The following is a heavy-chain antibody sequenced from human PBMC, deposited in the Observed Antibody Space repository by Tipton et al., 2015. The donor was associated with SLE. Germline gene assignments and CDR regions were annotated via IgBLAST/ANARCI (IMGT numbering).Heavy chain of an antibody. CDR1: GYSFTNYW. CDR3: AEGPDWYLVDY. Sequence: QLVQSGAEVKKPGESLKISGKASGYSFTNYWIGWVRQMPGKGLEWMGIIYPGDSDTRYSPSFQGQVTISADKSISTSYLHWSSLRASDTAMYYCAEGPDWYLVDYWGQGNLVTVSS. V-gene: IGHV5-51*01. D-gene: IGHD4-23*01. CDR2: IYPGDSDT. J-gene: IGHJ4*02.